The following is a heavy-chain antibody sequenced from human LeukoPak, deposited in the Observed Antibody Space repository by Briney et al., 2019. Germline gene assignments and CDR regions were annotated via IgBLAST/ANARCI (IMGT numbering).Heavy chain of an antibody. CDR3: AKDGEWLRLRYWYFDL. J-gene: IGHJ2*01. D-gene: IGHD5-12*01. CDR2: ISGSGGYT. V-gene: IGHV3-23*01. CDR1: GFTFSSYA. Sequence: GGSLRLSCAASGFTFSSYAMSWVRQAPGKGLEWVSAISGSGGYTYYADSVKGRFTISRDNSKNTLYLHMNSLRAEDTAVYYCAKDGEWLRLRYWYFDLWGRGTLVTVSS.